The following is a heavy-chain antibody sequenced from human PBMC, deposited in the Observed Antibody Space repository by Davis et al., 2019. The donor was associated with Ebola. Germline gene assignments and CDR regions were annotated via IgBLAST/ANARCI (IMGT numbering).Heavy chain of an antibody. V-gene: IGHV3-30*18. CDR3: AKDLFGELLLGPFDY. CDR1: GFTFSSYG. D-gene: IGHD3-10*02. Sequence: GESLKISCAASGFTFSSYGMHWVRQAPGKGLEWVAVISYDGSNKYYADSVKGRFTISRDNSKNTLYLQMNSLRAEDTAVYYCAKDLFGELLLGPFDYWGQGTLVTVSS. J-gene: IGHJ4*02. CDR2: ISYDGSNK.